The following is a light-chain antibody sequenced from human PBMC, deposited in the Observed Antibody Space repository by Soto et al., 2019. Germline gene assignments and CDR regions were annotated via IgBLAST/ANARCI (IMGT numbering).Light chain of an antibody. J-gene: IGKJ5*01. Sequence: DIQMTQCPPSVSPPVGDRVPITCRASQDVGKWLAWYQQKPGKAPTRLIHGASSLQSGVPPRYTGSGQGTDFTLTISSLHPEDFATYYCQHLNSFPVTFGQGTRWQIK. CDR2: GAS. CDR3: QHLNSFPVT. V-gene: IGKV1-12*01. CDR1: QDVGKW.